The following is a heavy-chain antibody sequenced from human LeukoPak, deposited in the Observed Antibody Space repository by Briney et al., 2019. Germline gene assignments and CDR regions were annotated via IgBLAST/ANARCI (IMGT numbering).Heavy chain of an antibody. CDR1: GFTFSHYE. CDR3: VGEDTARDV. J-gene: IGHJ6*04. V-gene: IGHV3-11*01. Sequence: GGSLRLSCTASGFTFSHYEMGWIRQAPGKGLEWLSYMGNSGSTIKYADYVKGRFTISRDNAKNSLYLQMNSLRAEDTAVYYYVGEDTARDVWGKGTTVTVSS. CDR2: MGNSGSTI. D-gene: IGHD5-18*01.